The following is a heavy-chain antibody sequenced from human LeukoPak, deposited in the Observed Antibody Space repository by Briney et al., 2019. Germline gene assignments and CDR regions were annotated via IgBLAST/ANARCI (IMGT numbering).Heavy chain of an antibody. CDR3: ASIRDWGCYYGSGVAY. CDR1: GYTLTRYY. CDR2: INPRGGST. D-gene: IGHD3-10*01. J-gene: IGHJ4*02. V-gene: IGHV1-46*01. Sequence: ASLKVSCKPSGYTLTRYYMDWVRQAAGQGLEWMGMINPRGGSTSYAQKFQGRVTMTRDTSTSTVYMELSSLRSEDTAVYYCASIRDWGCYYGSGVAYWGQGTLVTVSS.